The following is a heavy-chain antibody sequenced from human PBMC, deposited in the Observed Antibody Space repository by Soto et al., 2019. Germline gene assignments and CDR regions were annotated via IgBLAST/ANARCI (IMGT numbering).Heavy chain of an antibody. J-gene: IGHJ6*02. CDR2: IIPIFGTA. D-gene: IGHD2-15*01. CDR3: ARGDIVVVVAATEYYGMDV. Sequence: SVKGSCKASGGTFSRYAISWVRQAPGQGLEWMGGIIPIFGTANYAQKFQGRVTITADESTSTAYMELSSLRSEDTAVYYCARGDIVVVVAATEYYGMDVWGQGTTVTVSS. V-gene: IGHV1-69*13. CDR1: GGTFSRYA.